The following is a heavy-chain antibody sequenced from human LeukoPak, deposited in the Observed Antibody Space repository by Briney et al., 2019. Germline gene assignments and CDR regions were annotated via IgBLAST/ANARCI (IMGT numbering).Heavy chain of an antibody. V-gene: IGHV1-69*01. D-gene: IGHD3-22*01. J-gene: IGHJ4*02. CDR3: ARENYYDGSGSPSASAPVDH. Sequence: ASVKVSCKASGGTFSSYAISWVRQAPGQGLEWMGGIIPIFGTANYAQKFQGRVTITADESTSTAYMELRSLRSDDTAVYYCARENYYDGSGSPSASAPVDHWGQGTLVTVSS. CDR2: IIPIFGTA. CDR1: GGTFSSYA.